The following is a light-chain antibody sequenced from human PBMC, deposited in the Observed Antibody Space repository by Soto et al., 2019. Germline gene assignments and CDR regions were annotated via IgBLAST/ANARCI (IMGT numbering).Light chain of an antibody. CDR3: QQYGSSPPWT. CDR2: GAS. CDR1: QSVRSYF. V-gene: IGKV3-20*01. J-gene: IGKJ1*01. Sequence: ESVLRQSPGTLSLSPGKRATLSCRASQSVRSYFLAWYQQKPGQAPRLLIYGASSRATGIPDRFSGSGSGTDFTLTISRLEPEDFAVYYCQQYGSSPPWTFGQGTKVEIK.